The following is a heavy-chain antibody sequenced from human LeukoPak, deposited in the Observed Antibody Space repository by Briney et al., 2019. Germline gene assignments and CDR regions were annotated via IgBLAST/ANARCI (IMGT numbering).Heavy chain of an antibody. CDR3: AKTFTMDDSR. J-gene: IGHJ4*02. D-gene: IGHD3-10*01. Sequence: AGGSLRLSCAASGFTFSSYAMHWVRQAPGKGLEWVAVISYDGSNKYYADSVKGRFTISRDNSRNTLYLQMSSLRAEDTAVYYCAKTFTMDDSRWGQGTLVTVSS. V-gene: IGHV3-30*04. CDR2: ISYDGSNK. CDR1: GFTFSSYA.